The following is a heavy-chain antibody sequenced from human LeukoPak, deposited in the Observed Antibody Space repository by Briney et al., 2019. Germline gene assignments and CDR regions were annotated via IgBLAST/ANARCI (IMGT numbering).Heavy chain of an antibody. CDR2: IWYDGSNK. D-gene: IGHD3-10*01. J-gene: IGHJ4*02. CDR1: GFTFSSYG. V-gene: IGHV3-33*01. CDR3: ARDRFVSMVRQTPAPADY. Sequence: GGSLRLSCAASGFTFSSYGMPWVRQAPGKGLEWVAVIWYDGSNKYYADSVKGRFTISRDNSKNTLYLQMNSLRAEDTAVYYCARDRFVSMVRQTPAPADYWGQGTLVTVSS.